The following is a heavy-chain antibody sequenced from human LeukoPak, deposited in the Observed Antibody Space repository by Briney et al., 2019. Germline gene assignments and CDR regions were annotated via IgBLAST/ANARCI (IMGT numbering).Heavy chain of an antibody. CDR1: GLTFSNYG. J-gene: IGHJ4*02. V-gene: IGHV3-30*02. CDR3: AKEYSDIGGYFAS. D-gene: IGHD3-22*01. Sequence: GGSLRPSCAAAGLTFSNYGMHWVRQAPGAGLEWVAFVRYDGSYKQYADSVKGRFTISRDNSKNTLYLQMNSLSGEDTALYFCAKEYSDIGGYFASWRQGILVTVSS. CDR2: VRYDGSYK.